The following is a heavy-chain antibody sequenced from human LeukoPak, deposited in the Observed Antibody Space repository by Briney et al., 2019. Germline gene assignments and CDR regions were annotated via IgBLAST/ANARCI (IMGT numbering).Heavy chain of an antibody. CDR2: IYYSGST. V-gene: IGHV4-61*01. J-gene: IGHJ4*02. D-gene: IGHD3-22*01. Sequence: SETLSLTCTVSGGSVSSGSYYWSWIRQPPGKGLEWIGYIYYSGSTNYNPSLKSRVTISVDTSKNQFSLKLSSVTAADTAVYYCARGGEDYYDSSGYRPPLDYWGQGTLVTVSS. CDR3: ARGGEDYYDSSGYRPPLDY. CDR1: GGSVSSGSYY.